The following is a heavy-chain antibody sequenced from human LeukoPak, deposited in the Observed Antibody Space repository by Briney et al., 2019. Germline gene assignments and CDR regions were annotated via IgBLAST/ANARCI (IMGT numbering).Heavy chain of an antibody. V-gene: IGHV1-2*02. Sequence: ASVKVSCKASGYTFTGYYMHWVRQAPGQGLEWMGWINPNSGGTNYAQKFQGRVTMTRDTSISTAYMELSRLRSDDTAVYYCARDLTYYYGSGSYFIPGVGAIDICVQGTMSTDSS. CDR2: INPNSGGT. CDR1: GYTFTGYY. D-gene: IGHD3-10*01. J-gene: IGHJ3*02. CDR3: ARDLTYYYGSGSYFIPGVGAIDI.